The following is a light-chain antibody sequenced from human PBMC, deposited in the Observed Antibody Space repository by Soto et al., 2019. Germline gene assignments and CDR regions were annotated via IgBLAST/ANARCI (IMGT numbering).Light chain of an antibody. Sequence: QSGLTQPRSASGSPGQSVTISCTGTSSDVGAYNYVSWYQQLPGKAPKLIIYEVSKRPSGVPDRFSGSKSGNTASLTVSGLQAEDEADYYCTSYAGTYSFFYVFGTGTKVTVL. J-gene: IGLJ1*01. CDR2: EVS. CDR3: TSYAGTYSFFYV. CDR1: SSDVGAYNY. V-gene: IGLV2-8*01.